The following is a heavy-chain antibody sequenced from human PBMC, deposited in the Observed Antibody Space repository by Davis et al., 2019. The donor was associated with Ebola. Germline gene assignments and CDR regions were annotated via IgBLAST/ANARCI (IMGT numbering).Heavy chain of an antibody. V-gene: IGHV4-39*07. CDR3: ASKPNNWFDP. CDR1: GGSISNYY. CDR2: IYYTGST. Sequence: SETLSLTCTVSGGSISNYYWGWIRQPPGKGHEWIGTIYYTGSTYYNPSLKSRVTISIETSKNQFSLRLSSVTAADTAVYYCASKPNNWFDPWGQGTLVTVSS. J-gene: IGHJ5*02.